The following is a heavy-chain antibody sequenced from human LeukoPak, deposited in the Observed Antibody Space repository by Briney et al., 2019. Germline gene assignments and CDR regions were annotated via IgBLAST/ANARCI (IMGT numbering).Heavy chain of an antibody. J-gene: IGHJ4*02. V-gene: IGHV3-15*01. CDR2: IKAKAHGGTI. CDR3: TTDGVGVEGATYDN. Sequence: GGSLRLSCAGSGFPFSSHGMNWVRQAPGKGLEWVGRIKAKAHGGTIEYAAPVKGRFTISRDDSKNTLYLQMNSLKTEDTAVYYCTTDGVGVEGATYDNWGQGTLVSVPS. CDR1: GFPFSSHG. D-gene: IGHD1-26*01.